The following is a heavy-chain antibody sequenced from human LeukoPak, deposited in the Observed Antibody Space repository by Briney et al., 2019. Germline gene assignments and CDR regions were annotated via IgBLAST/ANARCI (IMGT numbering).Heavy chain of an antibody. CDR3: AREFDSYGYFDY. V-gene: IGHV4-4*07. Sequence: SETLSLACTVSGGPISSYYWGWIRQPAGKGLEWIGRIYASGSTNYNPSLKSRVTISVDKSKNQFSLRLSSVTAADTAVYYCAREFDSYGYFDYWGQGTLVTVSS. J-gene: IGHJ4*02. CDR2: IYASGST. D-gene: IGHD5-18*01. CDR1: GGPISSYY.